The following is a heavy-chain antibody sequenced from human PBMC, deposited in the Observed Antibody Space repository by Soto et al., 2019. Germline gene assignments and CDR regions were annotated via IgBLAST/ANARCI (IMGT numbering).Heavy chain of an antibody. J-gene: IGHJ4*02. CDR3: ADWGQNYRLDY. CDR1: GGTFSSYS. Sequence: QVQLVQSGAEVKMPGSSVKVSCKASGGTFSSYSISWVRQAPGQGLEWMGGIIPNFSTANYEQRFQGSVTITADGTTSTAYMELSSLRSDDTAVYYCADWGQNYRLDYWGQGTLVAVSS. CDR2: IIPNFSTA. D-gene: IGHD3-16*01. V-gene: IGHV1-69*01.